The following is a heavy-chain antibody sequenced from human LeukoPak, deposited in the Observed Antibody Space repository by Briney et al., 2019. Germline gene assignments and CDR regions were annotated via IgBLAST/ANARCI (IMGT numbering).Heavy chain of an antibody. J-gene: IGHJ4*02. CDR2: IHSGGST. D-gene: IGHD6-13*01. Sequence: PGGSLRLSCAASGFTVSSNYMSWVRQAPGKGLEWVSVIHSGGSTYYADSVKGRFTISRDNSKNTLYLQMNSLRAEDTAVYYCARDSRGYSSSWYWGYYFDYWGQGTLVTVSS. CDR3: ARDSRGYSSSWYWGYYFDY. CDR1: GFTVSSNY. V-gene: IGHV3-53*01.